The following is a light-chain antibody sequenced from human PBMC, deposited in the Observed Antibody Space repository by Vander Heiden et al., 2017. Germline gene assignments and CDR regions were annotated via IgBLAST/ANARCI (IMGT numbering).Light chain of an antibody. CDR2: DVT. J-gene: IGLJ3*02. CDR1: SSDVGGYNY. Sequence: QSALTQPASVSGSPGQPNNVPCTRTSSDVGGYNYLSWYQQHPGKAPKLMIYDVTNRPSGVSNRFSGSKSGNTASLTISGLQAEDEADYYCSSYRTSGTLVFGGGTKLTVL. V-gene: IGLV2-14*03. CDR3: SSYRTSGTLV.